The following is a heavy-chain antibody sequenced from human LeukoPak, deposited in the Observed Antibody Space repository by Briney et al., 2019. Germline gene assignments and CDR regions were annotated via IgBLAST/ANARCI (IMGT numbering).Heavy chain of an antibody. CDR3: ARHGWSSGWLDY. CDR2: IYYSGST. J-gene: IGHJ4*02. D-gene: IGHD6-19*01. V-gene: IGHV4-39*01. Sequence: GSLRLSCAASGFTFSSCAMNWVRQAPGKGLEWIGSIYYSGSTYYNPSLKSRVTISVDTSKNQFSLKLSSVTAADTAVYYCARHGWSSGWLDYWGQGTLVTVSS. CDR1: GFTFSSCA.